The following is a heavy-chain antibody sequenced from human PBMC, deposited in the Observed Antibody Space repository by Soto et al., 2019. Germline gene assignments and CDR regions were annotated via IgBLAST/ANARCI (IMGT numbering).Heavy chain of an antibody. CDR3: AKRDLGY. J-gene: IGHJ4*02. CDR1: LFTFRNYA. V-gene: IGHV3-23*01. D-gene: IGHD6-13*01. CDR2: ISDSGGTI. Sequence: GGSLRLSCAASLFTFRNYAMSWVRQAPGKGLEWVSTISDSGGTISYAGSVKGRLTISRDNSRNTLYLQMDSLRVEDTAVYYCAKRDLGYWGRGTMVTVSS.